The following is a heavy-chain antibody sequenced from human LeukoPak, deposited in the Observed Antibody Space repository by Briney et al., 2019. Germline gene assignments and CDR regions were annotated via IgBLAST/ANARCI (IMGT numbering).Heavy chain of an antibody. CDR3: ASGWYYHYFGTDV. CDR1: GGIFTTYD. D-gene: IGHD2-15*01. CDR2: MNPKSGDR. J-gene: IGHJ6*02. V-gene: IGHV1-8*01. Sequence: ASVKVSCKASGGIFTTYDVHWVRQASGQGLEWMGWMNPKSGDRGYAQKFQDRVAMTMNNSIRTAYMELRGLQPEDTAVYYCASGWYYHYFGTDVWGQGTTVIVSS.